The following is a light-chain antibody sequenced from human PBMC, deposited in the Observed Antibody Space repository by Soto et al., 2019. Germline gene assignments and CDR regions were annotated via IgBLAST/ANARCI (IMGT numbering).Light chain of an antibody. Sequence: DIQMTQSPSSLSASVGDRVTITCRASQSISSYVNWYQQRPGKAPKVLLYGASSLQSGVPSRFSGTGYGTDFTLTVSNLQPEDVATYYCQQSYSIPWTFGQGTRVEIK. CDR1: QSISSY. CDR2: GAS. CDR3: QQSYSIPWT. J-gene: IGKJ1*01. V-gene: IGKV1-39*01.